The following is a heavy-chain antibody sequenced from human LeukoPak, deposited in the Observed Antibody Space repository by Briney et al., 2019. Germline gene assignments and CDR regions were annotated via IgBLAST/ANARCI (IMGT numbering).Heavy chain of an antibody. J-gene: IGHJ5*02. CDR1: GFTFSSYS. V-gene: IGHV3-21*01. CDR2: ISSSSSYI. Sequence: GGSLRLSCAASGFTFSSYSMNWVRQAPGKGLEWVSSISSSSSYIYYADSVKGRFTISRDNAKNSLYLQMNSLRAEDTAVYYCARDWGAAAGYNWFDPWGQGTLVTVSS. D-gene: IGHD6-13*01. CDR3: ARDWGAAAGYNWFDP.